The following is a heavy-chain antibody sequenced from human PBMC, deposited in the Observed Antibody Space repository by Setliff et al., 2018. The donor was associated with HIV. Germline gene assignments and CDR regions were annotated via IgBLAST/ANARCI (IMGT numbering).Heavy chain of an antibody. CDR2: INHSGNT. V-gene: IGHV4-34*01. D-gene: IGHD7-27*01. CDR1: GESFSAYF. Sequence: SETLSLTCAVYGESFSAYFWNWIRQPPGKGLEWIGEINHSGNTNYNPSLKSRVTISVDTSKNQFSLKLNSETAADTAVYYCVTGLTMTPDYWGQGSLVTVSS. J-gene: IGHJ4*02. CDR3: VTGLTMTPDY.